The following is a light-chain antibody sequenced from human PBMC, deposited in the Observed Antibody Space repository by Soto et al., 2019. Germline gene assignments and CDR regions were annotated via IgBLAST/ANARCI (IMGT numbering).Light chain of an antibody. V-gene: IGLV4-69*01. CDR3: QSLGTGIQV. CDR1: SGYSTYA. Sequence: QAVVTQSPSASASLGASVKLTCTLSSGYSTYAIAWHQQQSEKGPRFLMKINYDGTHSKGDGFFVCFSGSSSGAERHLTISGLESDDEADYYCQSLGTGIQVFGGGTKLTVL. J-gene: IGLJ3*02. CDR2: INYDGTH.